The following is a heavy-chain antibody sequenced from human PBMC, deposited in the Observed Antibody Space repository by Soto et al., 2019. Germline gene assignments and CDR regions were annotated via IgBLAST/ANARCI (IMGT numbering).Heavy chain of an antibody. CDR2: ISGRGGTT. V-gene: IGHV3-23*01. J-gene: IGHJ6*01. D-gene: IGHD3-10*01. CDR3: AKGALWAIITSQNIASGGMDV. Sequence: GGSLRLSCAASGFTFSSYAMNWVRQAPGKGLEWVSAISGRGGTTYYADSVKGRFTISRDNSKNTLYLQMNSLRVEDTAVYYCAKGALWAIITSQNIASGGMDVWGQGTTVTVSS. CDR1: GFTFSSYA.